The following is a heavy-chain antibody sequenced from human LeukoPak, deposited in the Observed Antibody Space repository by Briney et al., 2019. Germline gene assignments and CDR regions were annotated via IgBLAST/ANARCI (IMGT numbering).Heavy chain of an antibody. J-gene: IGHJ4*02. CDR1: GYTFTSYG. V-gene: IGHV1-18*01. D-gene: IGHD1-26*01. Sequence: GASVKVSCKASGYTFTSYGISWVRQAPGQGLEWMGWISAYNGNTNYAQKLQGRVTMTTDTSTSTAYMELRSLRSDDTAVYYCARATYSGSYYSILLDYWGQGTLVTVSS. CDR3: ARATYSGSYYSILLDY. CDR2: ISAYNGNT.